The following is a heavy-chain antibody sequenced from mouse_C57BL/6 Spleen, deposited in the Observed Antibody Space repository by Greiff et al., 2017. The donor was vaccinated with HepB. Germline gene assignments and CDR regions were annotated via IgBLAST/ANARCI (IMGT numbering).Heavy chain of an antibody. V-gene: IGHV5-4*03. J-gene: IGHJ3*01. CDR2: ISDGGSYT. CDR3: ARVDDHDVIAY. Sequence: EVKLVESGGGLVKPGGSLKLSCAASGFTFSSYAMSWVRQTPEKRLEWVATISDGGSYTYYPDNVKGRFTISRDNAKNNLYLQMSHLKSEDTAMYYCARVDDHDVIAYWGQGTLVTVSA. CDR1: GFTFSSYA. D-gene: IGHD2-4*01.